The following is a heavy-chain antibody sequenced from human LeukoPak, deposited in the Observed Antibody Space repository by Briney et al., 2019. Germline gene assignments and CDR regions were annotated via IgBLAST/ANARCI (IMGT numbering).Heavy chain of an antibody. V-gene: IGHV3-48*04. Sequence: GGSLRLSCAGSGFTFSDYSMNWVRQAPGKGLEWVSYISNTGGNIYYADSVKGRFTISRDNAKNSLWLQMNSLRAEDTAVYYCASRPPPHRGPFDYWGRGTLVTVSS. CDR3: ASRPPPHRGPFDY. J-gene: IGHJ4*02. CDR2: ISNTGGNI. CDR1: GFTFSDYS.